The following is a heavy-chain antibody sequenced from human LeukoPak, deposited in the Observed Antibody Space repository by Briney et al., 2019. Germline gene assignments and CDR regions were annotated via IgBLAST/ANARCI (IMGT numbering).Heavy chain of an antibody. J-gene: IGHJ6*02. CDR2: ISGSGGST. V-gene: IGHV3-23*01. CDR3: AKPGYGSGSYPPYGMDV. CDR1: GFTFSSYA. Sequence: GGSLRLSCAASGFTFSSYAMSWVRQAPGKGLEWVSAISGSGGSTYYADSVKGRFTISRDNSKNTLYLQMNGLRAEDTAVYYCAKPGYGSGSYPPYGMDVWGQGTTVTVSS. D-gene: IGHD3-10*01.